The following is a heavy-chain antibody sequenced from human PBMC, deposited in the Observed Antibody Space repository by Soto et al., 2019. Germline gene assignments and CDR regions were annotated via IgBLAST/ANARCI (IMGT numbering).Heavy chain of an antibody. CDR1: GCTFSSYA. CDR3: ARVSRSSSSSFDAGDFDY. J-gene: IGHJ4*02. Sequence: ASVKVSCKASGCTFSSYAISWVRQAPGQGLEWMGGIIPIFGTANYAQKFQGRVTITADESTSTAYMELSSLRSEDTAVYYCARVSRSSSSSFDAGDFDYWCQGTLFTVSS. V-gene: IGHV1-69*13. D-gene: IGHD6-6*01. CDR2: IIPIFGTA.